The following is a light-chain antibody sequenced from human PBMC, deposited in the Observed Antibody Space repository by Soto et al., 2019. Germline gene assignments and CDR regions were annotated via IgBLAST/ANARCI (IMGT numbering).Light chain of an antibody. CDR1: ISNIGSNA. V-gene: IGLV1-44*01. Sequence: QSVLTQPPSASGTPGQTVTISCSGTISNIGSNAVNWYQQVPGTAPKLLMYKNDQRPSGVPDRFSGSKSGTSASLAVSGLQSEDEADYYCAAWDDSLKAVLFGGGTKLTVL. CDR2: KND. J-gene: IGLJ2*01. CDR3: AAWDDSLKAVL.